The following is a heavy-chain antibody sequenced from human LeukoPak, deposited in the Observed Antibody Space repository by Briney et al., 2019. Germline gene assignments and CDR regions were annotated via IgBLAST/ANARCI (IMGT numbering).Heavy chain of an antibody. Sequence: GGSLRLSCAASGFTFISYAMSWVRQAPGKGLEWVSVISGSGDGTYYADPVKGRFTISRDNSKNTLYLQMNSLRAADTAVYYCAKPPVGATPYYFDYWGQGTLVTVSS. CDR1: GFTFISYA. J-gene: IGHJ4*02. CDR2: ISGSGDGT. V-gene: IGHV3-23*01. CDR3: AKPPVGATPYYFDY. D-gene: IGHD1-26*01.